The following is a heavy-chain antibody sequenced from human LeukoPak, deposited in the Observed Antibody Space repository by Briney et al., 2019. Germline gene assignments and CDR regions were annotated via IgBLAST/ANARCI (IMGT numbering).Heavy chain of an antibody. CDR2: IYTSGST. CDR3: ATQIAGITIFGVVPSGAFDI. D-gene: IGHD3-3*01. Sequence: SETLSLTCTVSGGSITNYFWSWIRQPPGKGLEWIGRIYTSGSTNYNPSLKSRVTISVDTSKNQFSLKLSSVTAADTAVYYCATQIAGITIFGVVPSGAFDIWGQGTMVTVSS. V-gene: IGHV4-4*08. CDR1: GGSITNYF. J-gene: IGHJ3*02.